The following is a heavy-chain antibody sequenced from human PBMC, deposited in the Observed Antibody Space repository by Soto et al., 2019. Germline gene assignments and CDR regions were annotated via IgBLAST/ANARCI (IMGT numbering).Heavy chain of an antibody. CDR2: ISSSSSTI. J-gene: IGHJ4*02. V-gene: IGHV3-48*01. CDR3: AFGFPAIDY. Sequence: EVQLVESGGGLVQPGGSLRLSCAASGFTFSSSNMNWVRQAPGKGLEWVSYISSSSSTIYYADSVKGRFTISRDNAKNSLYLQMNSLRAEDTAVYYCAFGFPAIDYWGQGTLVTVSS. D-gene: IGHD3-10*01. CDR1: GFTFSSSN.